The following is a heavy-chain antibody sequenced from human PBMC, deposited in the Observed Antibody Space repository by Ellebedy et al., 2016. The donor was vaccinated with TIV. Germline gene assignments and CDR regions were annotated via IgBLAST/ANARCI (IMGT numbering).Heavy chain of an antibody. CDR1: GYTFTSYA. D-gene: IGHD3-9*01. Sequence: GGSLRLSCAASGYTFTSYAMHWVRQAPGQRLEWMGWINAGNGNTKYSQKFQGRVTITRDTSASTAYMELSSLRSEDTAVYYCARDGDYDILTGASYYMDVWGKGTTVTVSS. CDR3: ARDGDYDILTGASYYMDV. J-gene: IGHJ6*03. CDR2: INAGNGNT. V-gene: IGHV1-3*01.